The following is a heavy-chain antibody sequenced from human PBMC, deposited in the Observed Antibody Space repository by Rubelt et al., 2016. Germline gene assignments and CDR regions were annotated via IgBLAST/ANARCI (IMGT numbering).Heavy chain of an antibody. CDR3: ARVGYCIGGCYPFDL. V-gene: IGHV3-23*04. CDR1: GFTFSSYA. Sequence: EVQLVESGGGVVQPGGSLRLSCAASGFTFSSYAMSWVRQAPGKGLAWVSAISGCGGSTYSADSVKGRITISRDDAKNSLFLKMNGRGVEETAIYYCARVGYCIGGCYPFDLWGQGTLVTVSS. D-gene: IGHD2-15*01. J-gene: IGHJ4*02. CDR2: ISGCGGST.